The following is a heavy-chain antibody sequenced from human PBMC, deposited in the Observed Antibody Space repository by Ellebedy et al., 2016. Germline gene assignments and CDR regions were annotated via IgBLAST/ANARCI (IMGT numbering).Heavy chain of an antibody. CDR1: GFTFSNYS. CDR3: ARTDTADY. J-gene: IGHJ4*02. Sequence: GESLKISCAASGFTFSNYSMNWVRQAPGKGLEWVSYISSSSSSSSTIYYADSVKGRFTISRDNAKKSLYLQMNSLRAEDTAVYYCARTDTADYWGQGTLVTVSS. V-gene: IGHV3-48*04. D-gene: IGHD5-18*01. CDR2: ISSSSSSSSTI.